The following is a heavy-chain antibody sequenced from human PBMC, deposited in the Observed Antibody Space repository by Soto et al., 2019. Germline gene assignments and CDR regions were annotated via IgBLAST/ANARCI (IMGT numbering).Heavy chain of an antibody. D-gene: IGHD3-3*01. J-gene: IGHJ4*02. CDR2: ISGSGGST. CDR1: GFTFSSYA. Sequence: PGGSLRLSCAASGFTFSSYATSWVRQAPGKGLEWVSAISGSGGSTYYADSVKGRFTISRDNSKNTLYLQMNSLRAEDTAVYYCAKDVGTIFGVVSRPYYFDYWGQGTLVTVSS. CDR3: AKDVGTIFGVVSRPYYFDY. V-gene: IGHV3-23*01.